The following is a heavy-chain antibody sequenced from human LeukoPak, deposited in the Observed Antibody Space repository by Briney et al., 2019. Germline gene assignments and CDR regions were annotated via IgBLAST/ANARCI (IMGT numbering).Heavy chain of an antibody. Sequence: PGGSLRLSCAASGFTVSSTYMSWVRQAPGKGLEWVSVIYSGGSTNYADSVKGRFTISRDNAKNSLYLQMNSLRAEDTAVYYCARAFADGYNSSPFDYWGQGTLVTVSS. CDR3: ARAFADGYNSSPFDY. V-gene: IGHV3-53*01. CDR2: IYSGGST. CDR1: GFTVSSTY. D-gene: IGHD5-24*01. J-gene: IGHJ4*02.